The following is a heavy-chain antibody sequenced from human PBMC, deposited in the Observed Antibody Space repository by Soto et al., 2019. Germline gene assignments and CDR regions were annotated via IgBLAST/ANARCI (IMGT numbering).Heavy chain of an antibody. J-gene: IGHJ6*03. CDR3: ASTCSGGSCYYYYMDV. Sequence: GGSLRLSCAASGFTFSSYSMNWVRQAPGKGLEWVSYISSSSSTIYYADSVKGRFTISRDNAKNSLYLQMNSLRAEDTAVYYCASTCSGGSCYYYYMDVWGKGTTVTVSS. CDR2: ISSSSSTI. CDR1: GFTFSSYS. D-gene: IGHD2-15*01. V-gene: IGHV3-48*01.